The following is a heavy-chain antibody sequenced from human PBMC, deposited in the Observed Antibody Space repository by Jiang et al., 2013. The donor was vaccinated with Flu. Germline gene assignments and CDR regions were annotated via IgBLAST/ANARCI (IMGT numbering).Heavy chain of an antibody. CDR2: INHSGST. Sequence: LLKPSETLSLTCAVYGGSFSGYYWSWIRQPPGKGLEWIGEINHSGSTNYNPSLKSRVTISVDTSKNQFSLKLSSVTAADTAVYYCARGPKSDYWGQGTLVTVSS. V-gene: IGHV4-34*01. CDR1: GGSFSGYY. J-gene: IGHJ4*02. CDR3: ARGPKSDY.